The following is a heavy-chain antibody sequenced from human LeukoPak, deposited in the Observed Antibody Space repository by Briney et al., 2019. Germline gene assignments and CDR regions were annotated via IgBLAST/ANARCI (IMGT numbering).Heavy chain of an antibody. J-gene: IGHJ4*02. V-gene: IGHV3-48*04. Sequence: GGSLRLSCAAAGFTFSSYSMNWVRQAPGKGLEWVSYISSSSSTIYYADSVKGRFTISRDNAKNSLYLQMNSLRAEDTAVYYCARDYLSRFVTLYYFDYWGQGTLVTVSS. CDR3: ARDYLSRFVTLYYFDY. CDR2: ISSSSSTI. CDR1: GFTFSSYS. D-gene: IGHD3-16*01.